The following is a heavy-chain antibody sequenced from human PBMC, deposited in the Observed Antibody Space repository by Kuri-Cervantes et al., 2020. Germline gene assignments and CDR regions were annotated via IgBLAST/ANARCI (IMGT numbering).Heavy chain of an antibody. Sequence: ETLSLTCTVSGGSISSYYWSWIRQPPGKGLEWVSAISGSGGSTYYADSVKGRFTISRDNSKNTLYLQMNSLRAEDTAVYYCAKDLTQYGGNSDNWGQGTLVTVSS. CDR2: ISGSGGST. J-gene: IGHJ4*02. CDR1: GGSISSYY. D-gene: IGHD4-23*01. CDR3: AKDLTQYGGNSDN. V-gene: IGHV3-23*01.